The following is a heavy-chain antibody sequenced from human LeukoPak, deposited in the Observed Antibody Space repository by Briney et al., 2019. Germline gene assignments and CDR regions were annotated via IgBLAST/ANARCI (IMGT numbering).Heavy chain of an antibody. CDR2: INPNSGGT. V-gene: IGHV1-2*02. D-gene: IGHD1-26*01. J-gene: IGHJ4*02. CDR3: ARAVVHSGSYFVPSALSY. Sequence: GASVKVSCKASGYTFTGYYMHWVRQAPGQGLEWMGWINPNSGGTNYAQKFQGRVTMTRDTSISTAYMELSRLRSDDTAVYYCARAVVHSGSYFVPSALSYWGQGTLVTVSS. CDR1: GYTFTGYY.